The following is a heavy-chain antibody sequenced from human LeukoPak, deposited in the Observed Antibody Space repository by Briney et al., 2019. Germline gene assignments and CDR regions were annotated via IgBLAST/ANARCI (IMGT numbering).Heavy chain of an antibody. V-gene: IGHV3-13*01. J-gene: IGHJ4*02. CDR3: ARDSSGHPVNDY. CDR1: KFTFSSYD. Sequence: GGSLRLSCAASKFTFSSYDMHWVRQATGKGLEWVSAIGTAGDTYYPDSVKGRFTISRENAKNSLYLQMNSLRAGDTAVYYCARDSSGHPVNDYWGQGTLVTVSS. D-gene: IGHD3-22*01. CDR2: IGTAGDT.